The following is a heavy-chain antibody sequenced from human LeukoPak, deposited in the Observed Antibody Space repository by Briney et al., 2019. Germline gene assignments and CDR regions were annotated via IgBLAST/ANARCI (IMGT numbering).Heavy chain of an antibody. CDR1: GFTFTTFW. CDR2: INTDGRTT. Sequence: GGSLRLSCAASGFTFTTFWMNWVRQAPGEGLVWVSLINTDGRTTTYADSVKGRFTISRDNAKNSLYLQMNTLGAEDTALYYCARGKTSRYYYYGMDVWGQGTTVTVSS. CDR3: ARGKTSRYYYYGMDV. V-gene: IGHV3-74*01. J-gene: IGHJ6*02.